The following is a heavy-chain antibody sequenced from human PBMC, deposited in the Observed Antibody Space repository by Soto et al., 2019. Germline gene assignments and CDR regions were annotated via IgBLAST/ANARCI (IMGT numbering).Heavy chain of an antibody. CDR1: GFSLSNARMG. Sequence: QVTLKESGPVLVKPTETLTLTCTVSGFSLSNARMGVSWIRQPPGKALEWLAHIFSNDEKSYSTSLKSRLTISKDTSKSQVVLTMTNMDPVVTATYYCARTYLQLGAFDIWGQGTMVTVSS. J-gene: IGHJ3*02. D-gene: IGHD2-21*01. CDR2: IFSNDEK. V-gene: IGHV2-26*01. CDR3: ARTYLQLGAFDI.